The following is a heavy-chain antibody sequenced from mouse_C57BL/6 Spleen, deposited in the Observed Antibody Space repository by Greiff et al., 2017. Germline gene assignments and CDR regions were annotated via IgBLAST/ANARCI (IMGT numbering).Heavy chain of an antibody. CDR1: GYTFTSYW. CDR2: IYPGNSDT. Sequence: VQLQQSGTVLARPGASVKMSCKTSGYTFTSYWMHWVKQRPGQGLEWIGAIYPGNSDTSYNQKFKGKAKLTAVTSASTAYMELSSLTNEDSAVYYCTENYDGYPWFAYWGQGTLVTVSA. D-gene: IGHD2-3*01. CDR3: TENYDGYPWFAY. J-gene: IGHJ3*01. V-gene: IGHV1-5*01.